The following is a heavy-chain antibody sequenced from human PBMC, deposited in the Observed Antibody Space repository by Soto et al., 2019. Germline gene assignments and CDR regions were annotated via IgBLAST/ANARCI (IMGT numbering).Heavy chain of an antibody. J-gene: IGHJ4*02. D-gene: IGHD7-27*01. CDR3: ARSRGGTGVHFDY. V-gene: IGHV1-8*01. Sequence: VQLVQSGAEVKEPGASVKVSCKASGYTFTNYDINWVRQATGQGPEWMGWMNPDSGDTGYVPNFQGRVTMTRSTSISTAYMELSDLRSEDTAVYYCARSRGGTGVHFDYWGQGTLVTVSS. CDR2: MNPDSGDT. CDR1: GYTFTNYD.